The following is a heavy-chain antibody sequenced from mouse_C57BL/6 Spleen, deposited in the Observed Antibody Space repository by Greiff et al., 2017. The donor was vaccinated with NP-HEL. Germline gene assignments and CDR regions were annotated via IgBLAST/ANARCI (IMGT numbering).Heavy chain of an antibody. D-gene: IGHD2-2*01. CDR2: IDPSDSYT. CDR3: ARSRGYPGY. J-gene: IGHJ2*01. Sequence: QVQLQQPGAELVKPGASVKLSCKASGYTFTSYWMQWVKQRPGQGLEWIGEIDPSDSYTNYNQKFKGKATLTVDTSSSTAYMQLSSLTSEDSAVYYCARSRGYPGYWGQGTTLTVSS. CDR1: GYTFTSYW. V-gene: IGHV1-50*01.